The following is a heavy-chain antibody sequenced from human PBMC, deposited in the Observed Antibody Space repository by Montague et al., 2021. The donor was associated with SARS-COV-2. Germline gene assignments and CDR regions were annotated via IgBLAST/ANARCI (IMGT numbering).Heavy chain of an antibody. CDR1: GFSIGSGDY. V-gene: IGHV4-38-2*02. J-gene: IGHJ3*02. CDR2: IYHSATT. Sequence: SETLSLTCTVSGFSIGSGDYWGCIRRPPAEGLVWIGSIYHSATTYSNPSLQSRLTIPIHTSTNQFSLRLTSVTAADTAVFFCVREKAGGLRNVLDIWGQGTTVTVSS. CDR3: VREKAGGLRNVLDI.